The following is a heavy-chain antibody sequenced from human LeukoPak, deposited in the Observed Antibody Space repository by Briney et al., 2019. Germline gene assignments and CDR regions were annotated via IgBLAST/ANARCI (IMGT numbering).Heavy chain of an antibody. V-gene: IGHV7-4-1*02. CDR3: ARQPGTIFGVVIQDYYFDY. CDR1: GYTFTSYA. J-gene: IGHJ4*02. D-gene: IGHD3-3*01. CDR2: INTNTGNP. Sequence: ASVKVSCKASGYTFTSYAMNWVRQAPGQGLEWMGWINTNTGNPTYAQGFTGRFVFSLDTSVSTAYLQISSLKAEDTAVYYCARQPGTIFGVVIQDYYFDYWGQGTLVTVSS.